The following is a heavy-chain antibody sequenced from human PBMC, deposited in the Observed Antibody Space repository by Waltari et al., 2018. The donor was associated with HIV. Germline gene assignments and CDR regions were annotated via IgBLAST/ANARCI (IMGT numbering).Heavy chain of an antibody. J-gene: IGHJ2*01. Sequence: QVELQESGPGLVKPSETLSLTCTVSDGPMSNHYWSWIRQSPGKGLEWIGYIYYSGTTNYNPSLRRRVTVSVDTSKKQFSLKLTSVTAADTAVYFCARGSGLKVTLDWYFDVWGRGTLVTVSS. CDR2: IYYSGTT. CDR1: DGPMSNHY. V-gene: IGHV4-59*11. CDR3: ARGSGLKVTLDWYFDV.